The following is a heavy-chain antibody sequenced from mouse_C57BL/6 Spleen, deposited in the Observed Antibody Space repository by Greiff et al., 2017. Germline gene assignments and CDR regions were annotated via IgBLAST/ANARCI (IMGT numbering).Heavy chain of an antibody. Sequence: EVMLVESGGGLVKPGGSLKLSCAASGFTFSSYAMSWVRQTPEKRLEWVATISDGGSYTYYPDNVKGRFTLSRDNAKNNLYLQMSHLKSEDTAMYYCARDGGYKRDRYFDVWGTGTTVTVSS. V-gene: IGHV5-4*01. D-gene: IGHD1-3*01. CDR2: ISDGGSYT. CDR3: ARDGGYKRDRYFDV. J-gene: IGHJ1*03. CDR1: GFTFSSYA.